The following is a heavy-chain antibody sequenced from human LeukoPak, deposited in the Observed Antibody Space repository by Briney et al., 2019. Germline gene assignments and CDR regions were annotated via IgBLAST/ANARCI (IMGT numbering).Heavy chain of an antibody. D-gene: IGHD5-24*01. Sequence: PPGGSLRLSCAVSGFTFTGYGMHWVRQAPGRGLEWVAFTLYDGSSQYYPDSLRGRFTISRDNSKNTLFLQMNNLTHDDTAVYYCAKDLLLRQFVLDFWGQGTPVTVPS. CDR3: AKDLLLRQFVLDF. CDR1: GFTFTGYG. V-gene: IGHV3-30*02. CDR2: TLYDGSSQ. J-gene: IGHJ4*02.